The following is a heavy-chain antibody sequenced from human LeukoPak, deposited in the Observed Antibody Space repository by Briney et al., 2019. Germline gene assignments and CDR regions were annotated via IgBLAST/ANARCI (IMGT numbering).Heavy chain of an antibody. J-gene: IGHJ4*02. CDR3: ARDSYNDYEPDY. Sequence: ASVKVSCKASGYTFTGYYIHWVRPAPGQGLEWMGWINPNSGGTNYAQKFQGRVTMTRDTSISTVYMELSRLGSDDTAVYYCARDSYNDYEPDYWGQGTLVTVSS. CDR1: GYTFTGYY. V-gene: IGHV1-2*02. CDR2: INPNSGGT. D-gene: IGHD4-17*01.